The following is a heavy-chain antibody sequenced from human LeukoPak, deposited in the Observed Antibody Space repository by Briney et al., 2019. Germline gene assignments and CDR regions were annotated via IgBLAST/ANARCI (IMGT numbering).Heavy chain of an antibody. D-gene: IGHD5-12*01. CDR2: ISASGRST. J-gene: IGHJ6*02. CDR3: AKAGVADAYYYYSMDV. V-gene: IGHV3-23*01. Sequence: GGSLRLSCAASGFTFSSYAMTWVRQAPGKGLEWVSAISASGRSTYYADSVKGRFTISRDNSKNTLYLRMNSLRAEDTAVYYCAKAGVADAYYYYSMDVWGQGTTVTVSS. CDR1: GFTFSSYA.